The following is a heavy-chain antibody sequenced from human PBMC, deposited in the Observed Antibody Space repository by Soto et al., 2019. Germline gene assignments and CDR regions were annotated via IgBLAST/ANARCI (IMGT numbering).Heavy chain of an antibody. CDR2: INHRGST. J-gene: IGHJ4*02. CDR3: ARRTVIALGDF. D-gene: IGHD4-17*01. Sequence: SETLSLTCAVYGGSFSDYFWNWIRQPPGKGLEWIGEINHRGSTNYNPSLKSRVTISVDTSKNQFSLNLRSVTAADTAIYYCARRTVIALGDFWGLGNLVTVSS. V-gene: IGHV4-34*01. CDR1: GGSFSDYF.